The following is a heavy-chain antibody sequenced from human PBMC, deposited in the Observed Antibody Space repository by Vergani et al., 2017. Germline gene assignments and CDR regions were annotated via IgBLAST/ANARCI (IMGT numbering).Heavy chain of an antibody. CDR3: ARPQYTYGPDDAFNI. J-gene: IGHJ3*02. V-gene: IGHV5-51*01. D-gene: IGHD5-18*01. CDR1: GYSFTSYW. Sequence: EVQLVQSGAEVKKPGESLKISCKGSGYSFTSYWIGWVRQMPGKCLEWMGIIFPGDSDTRYSPSFQGQVTISADKSISTAYLQWSSLKASDTAMYYGARPQYTYGPDDAFNIWGQGTMVTVSS. CDR2: IFPGDSDT.